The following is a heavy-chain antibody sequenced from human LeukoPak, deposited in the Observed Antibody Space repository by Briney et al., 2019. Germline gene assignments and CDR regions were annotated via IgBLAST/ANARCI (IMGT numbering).Heavy chain of an antibody. V-gene: IGHV1-8*01. CDR3: ARCPQTYYDYVWGGYRGNWFDP. J-gene: IGHJ5*02. CDR2: MNPNSGNT. CDR1: GYTFTSYD. D-gene: IGHD3-16*01. Sequence: ASVKVSCKASGYTFTSYDINWVRQATGQGLEWMGWMNPNSGNTGYAQKFQGRVTMTRNTSISTAYMELSSLRSEDTAVYYCARCPQTYYDYVWGGYRGNWFDPWGQGTLVTVSS.